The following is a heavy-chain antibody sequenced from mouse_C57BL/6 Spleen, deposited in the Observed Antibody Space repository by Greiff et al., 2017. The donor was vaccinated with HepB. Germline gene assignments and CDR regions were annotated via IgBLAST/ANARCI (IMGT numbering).Heavy chain of an antibody. CDR1: GYAFSSYW. Sequence: VQLQQSGAELVKPGASVKISCKASGYAFSSYWMNWVKQRPGKGLEWIGQIYPGDGDTNYNGKFKGKATLTADKSSSTDYMQLSSLTSEDSAVYFCARRMYYGSSYGYFDYWGQGTTLTVSS. CDR3: ARRMYYGSSYGYFDY. D-gene: IGHD1-1*01. J-gene: IGHJ2*01. CDR2: IYPGDGDT. V-gene: IGHV1-80*01.